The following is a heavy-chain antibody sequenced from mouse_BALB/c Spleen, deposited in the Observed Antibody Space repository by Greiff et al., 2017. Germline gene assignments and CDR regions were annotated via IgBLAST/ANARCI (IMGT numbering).Heavy chain of an antibody. CDR2: INSNGGST. D-gene: IGHD2-4*01. Sequence: EVKLMESGGGLVQPGGSLKLSCAASGFTFSSYGMSWVRQTPDKRLELVATINSNGGSTYYPDSVKGRFTISRDNAKNTLYLQMSSLKSEDTAMYYCARDQGSMITTLYAMDYWGQGTSVTVSS. CDR3: ARDQGSMITTLYAMDY. V-gene: IGHV5-6-3*01. CDR1: GFTFSSYG. J-gene: IGHJ4*01.